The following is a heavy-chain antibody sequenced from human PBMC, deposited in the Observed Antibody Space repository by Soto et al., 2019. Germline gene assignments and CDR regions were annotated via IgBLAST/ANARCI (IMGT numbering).Heavy chain of an antibody. CDR1: GGSISSYY. V-gene: IGHV4-59*01. J-gene: IGHJ6*02. Sequence: SSETLSLTCTVSGGSISSYYWSWVRQPPGKGLEWIGYIYYSGSTNYNPSLKSRVTISVDTSKNQFSLKLSSVTAADTAVYYCARAVTSGGIRYYYYGRDVWGQGTTVTVSS. CDR3: ARAVTSGGIRYYYYGRDV. D-gene: IGHD3-16*01. CDR2: IYYSGST.